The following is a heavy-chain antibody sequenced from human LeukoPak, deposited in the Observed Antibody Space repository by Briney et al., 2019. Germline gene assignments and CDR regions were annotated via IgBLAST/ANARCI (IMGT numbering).Heavy chain of an antibody. CDR2: IKQDGSEK. D-gene: IGHD1-26*01. CDR3: AKALTASGNYYDY. J-gene: IGHJ4*02. CDR1: GFTFSSYW. Sequence: PGGSLGLSCAASGFTFSSYWMSWVRQAPGKGLEWVANIKQDGSEKYYVDSVKGRFTISRDNSKNTLYLQMNSLRAEDTAVYYCAKALTASGNYYDYWGQGTLVTVSS. V-gene: IGHV3-7*01.